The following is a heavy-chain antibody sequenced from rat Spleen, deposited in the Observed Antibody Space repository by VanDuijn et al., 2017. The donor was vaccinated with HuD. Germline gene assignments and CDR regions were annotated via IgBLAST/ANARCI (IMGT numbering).Heavy chain of an antibody. Sequence: EVQLVESDGGLVQPGRSLKLSCAASGFTFSNYGMHWIRQAPKKGLEWVASISYEGSSTYYGDSVKGRFTISRDHAKSTLYLQMDSLRSEDTATYYCTREIHYYFDYWGQGVMVTVSS. CDR1: GFTFSNYG. CDR3: TREIHYYFDY. V-gene: IGHV5-29*01. CDR2: ISYEGSST. D-gene: IGHD2-1*01. J-gene: IGHJ2*01.